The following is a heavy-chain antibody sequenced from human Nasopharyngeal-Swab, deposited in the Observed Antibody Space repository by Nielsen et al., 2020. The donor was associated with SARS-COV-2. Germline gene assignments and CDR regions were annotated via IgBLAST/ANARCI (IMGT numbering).Heavy chain of an antibody. J-gene: IGHJ3*02. V-gene: IGHV4-34*01. D-gene: IGHD2-21*02. Sequence: WLRQPPGKGLEWIGEINHSGSTNYNPSLKSRVTISVDTSKNQFSLKLSSVTAADTAVYYCARSCRVVTAIRFAFDIWGQGTMVTVSS. CDR3: ARSCRVVTAIRFAFDI. CDR2: INHSGST.